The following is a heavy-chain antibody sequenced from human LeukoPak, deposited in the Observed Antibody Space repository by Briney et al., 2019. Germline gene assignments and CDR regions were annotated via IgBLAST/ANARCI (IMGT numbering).Heavy chain of an antibody. J-gene: IGHJ4*02. V-gene: IGHV3-30-3*01. CDR1: GFTFSSYA. D-gene: IGHD6-13*01. CDR3: AISDPGDSNFDY. Sequence: GRSLRLSCAASGFTFSSYAMHWVRQAPGKGLEWVAVISYDGSNKYYADSVKGRFTISRDNAKNTLYLQMNSPRAEDTAVYYCAISDPGDSNFDYWGQGTLVTVSS. CDR2: ISYDGSNK.